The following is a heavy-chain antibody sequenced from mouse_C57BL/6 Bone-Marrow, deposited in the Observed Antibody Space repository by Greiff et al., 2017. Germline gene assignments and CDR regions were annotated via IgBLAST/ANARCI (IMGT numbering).Heavy chain of an antibody. CDR1: GYTFTDHT. D-gene: IGHD1-1*01. CDR2: IYPRDGST. Sequence: QVQLQQSDAELVKPGASVKISCKVSGYTFTDHTIHWMKQRPEQGLEWIGYIYPRDGSTKYNEKFKGKATLTADKSSSTAYMQLNSLTSEDSAVYYCASWYYGSSWYFDVWGTGTTVTVSS. CDR3: ASWYYGSSWYFDV. J-gene: IGHJ1*03. V-gene: IGHV1-78*01.